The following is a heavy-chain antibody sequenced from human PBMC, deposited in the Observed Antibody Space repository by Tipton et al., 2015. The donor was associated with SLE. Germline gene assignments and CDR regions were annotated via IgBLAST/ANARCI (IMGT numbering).Heavy chain of an antibody. CDR3: ARGSYGSGIPDAFDV. Sequence: TLSLTCTVSGGSISSHYWSWIRQPPGKGLEWIGEINHSGSTNYNPSLKSRVTISVDTSKNQFSLKLYSVTAADTAVYYCARGSYGSGIPDAFDVWGQGTMVTVSS. V-gene: IGHV4-34*01. CDR1: GGSISSHY. CDR2: INHSGST. J-gene: IGHJ3*01. D-gene: IGHD3-10*01.